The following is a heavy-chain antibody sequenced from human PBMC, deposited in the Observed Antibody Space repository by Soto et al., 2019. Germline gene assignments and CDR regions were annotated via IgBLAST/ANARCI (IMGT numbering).Heavy chain of an antibody. V-gene: IGHV1-3*01. CDR1: GYTFTSYA. Sequence: ASGKVSCKAPGYTFTSYAMHWVRQAPGQMRECMVWINAGNGNTKYXXKVQGRVXXTGDRSASTGXMELSXRGSEDTAVYYCARQGLELGMRDYWAKGPLVTVSS. J-gene: IGHJ4*02. D-gene: IGHD7-27*01. CDR3: ARQGLELGMRDY. CDR2: INAGNGNT.